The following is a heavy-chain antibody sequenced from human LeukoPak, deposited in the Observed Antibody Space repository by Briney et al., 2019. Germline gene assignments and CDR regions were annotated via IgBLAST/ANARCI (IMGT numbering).Heavy chain of an antibody. J-gene: IGHJ4*02. V-gene: IGHV3-53*01. Sequence: GGSLRLSCVASGFAVGSNYMSRVRQAPGKGLEWVSLIYSGGAIRYADSVKGRFTISRDSSKNTLFLQMNDLTVEDTARYYCARRPGNWGQGILVTVSS. CDR1: GFAVGSNY. D-gene: IGHD1-14*01. CDR3: ARRPGN. CDR2: IYSGGAI.